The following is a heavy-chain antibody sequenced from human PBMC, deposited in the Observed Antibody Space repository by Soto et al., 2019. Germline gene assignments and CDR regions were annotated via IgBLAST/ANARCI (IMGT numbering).Heavy chain of an antibody. D-gene: IGHD3-22*01. CDR1: GGSISSGDYY. J-gene: IGHJ3*01. V-gene: IGHV4-31*01. Sequence: QVQLQQSGPGLVKPSQTLSLTCTVSGGSISSGDYYWNWSRQQPAKSLEWPGSIHQRGTTYFSPSRESQLSMSIDTSKYQFSLRISSVTAADTAVYYCAREGGSYDSGGFLIRGAFDVRGQGTTVTVSP. CDR2: IHQRGTT. CDR3: AREGGSYDSGGFLIRGAFDV.